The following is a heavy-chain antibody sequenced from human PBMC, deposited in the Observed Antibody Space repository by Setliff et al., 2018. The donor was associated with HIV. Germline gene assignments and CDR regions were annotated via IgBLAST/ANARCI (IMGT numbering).Heavy chain of an antibody. D-gene: IGHD5-12*01. V-gene: IGHV1-18*01. J-gene: IGHJ4*02. CDR3: ARGKTWLRFLDY. CDR1: GYTFTEYY. CDR2: ISAYNGNT. Sequence: ASVKVSCKASGYTFTEYYIHWVRQAPGQGLEWMGWISAYNGNTNYAQRFQGRVTMTTDKSTSTAYMELRSLRSDDTAVYYCARGKTWLRFLDYWGQGTLVTVSS.